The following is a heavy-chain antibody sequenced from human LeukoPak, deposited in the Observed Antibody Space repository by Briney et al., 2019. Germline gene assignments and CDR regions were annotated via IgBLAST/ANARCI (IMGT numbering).Heavy chain of an antibody. J-gene: IGHJ6*02. CDR2: ISDSGDNT. D-gene: IGHD3-10*01. CDR1: GFTFSSYA. Sequence: GGSLRLSCAASGFTFSSYAMSWVRQAPGKGLDWVATISDSGDNTYYADSVEGRFTISRDNSKNTLYLQMNSLRDEDTAIYYCAKVPYSDYGSGRPPFTDAWGQGTTVAISS. V-gene: IGHV3-23*01. CDR3: AKVPYSDYGSGRPPFTDA.